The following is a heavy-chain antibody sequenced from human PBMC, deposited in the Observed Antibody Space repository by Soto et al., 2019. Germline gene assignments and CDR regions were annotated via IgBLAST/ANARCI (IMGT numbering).Heavy chain of an antibody. D-gene: IGHD5-18*01. J-gene: IGHJ4*02. Sequence: GGSLRLSCTASGFIFSNYYMSWIRQAPGKGLEWVSSISSRDLSIYYADSVKGRFTISRDNAKNSLYLQMNSLRAEDTAVYYCGVDTTGLLDYWGQGTLVTVSS. V-gene: IGHV3-11*04. CDR1: GFIFSNYY. CDR3: GVDTTGLLDY. CDR2: ISSRDLSI.